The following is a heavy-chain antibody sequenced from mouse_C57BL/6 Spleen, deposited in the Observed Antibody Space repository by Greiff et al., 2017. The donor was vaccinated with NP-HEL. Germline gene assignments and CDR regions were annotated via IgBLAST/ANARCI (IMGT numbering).Heavy chain of an antibody. D-gene: IGHD2-1*01. CDR2: IRNKANGYTT. Sequence: EVHVVESGGGLVQPGGSLSLSCAASGFTFTDYYMSWVRQPPGQALEWLGFIRNKANGYTTEYSASVKGRFTISRDNSQSILYLQMNALRAEDSATCYCARDYGNAFAYWGQGTLVTVSA. J-gene: IGHJ3*01. CDR1: GFTFTDYY. CDR3: ARDYGNAFAY. V-gene: IGHV7-3*01.